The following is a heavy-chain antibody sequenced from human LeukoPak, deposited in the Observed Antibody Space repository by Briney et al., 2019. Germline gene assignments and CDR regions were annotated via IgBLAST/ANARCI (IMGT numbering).Heavy chain of an antibody. V-gene: IGHV3-15*01. Sequence: GGSLRLSCAASGFTFSNAWMSWVRQAPGKGLEWVGRIKSNTDGGTTDYAAPVKGRFTISRDDSKNTLYLQMNSLKTEDTAVYYCLPSHIVGLDYWGQGTLVTVSS. J-gene: IGHJ4*02. CDR1: GFTFSNAW. CDR3: LPSHIVGLDY. D-gene: IGHD2-21*01. CDR2: IKSNTDGGTT.